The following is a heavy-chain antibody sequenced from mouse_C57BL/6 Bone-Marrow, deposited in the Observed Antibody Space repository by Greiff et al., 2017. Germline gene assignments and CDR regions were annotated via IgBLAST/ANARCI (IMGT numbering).Heavy chain of an antibody. V-gene: IGHV1-69*01. CDR3: ARLGSYFDY. CDR1: GYTFTSYW. Sequence: QVQLKQPGAELVMPGASVKLSCKASGYTFTSYWMHWVKQRPGQGLEWIGEIDPSDSYTNYNQTFKGKSTLTVDKSSSTAYMQLSSLTSEDSAVYYCARLGSYFDYWGQGTTLTVSS. J-gene: IGHJ2*01. CDR2: IDPSDSYT.